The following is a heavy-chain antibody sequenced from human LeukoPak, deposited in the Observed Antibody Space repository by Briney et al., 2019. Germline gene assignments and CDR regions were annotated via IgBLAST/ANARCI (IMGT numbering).Heavy chain of an antibody. D-gene: IGHD3-3*02. V-gene: IGHV3-7*03. CDR1: GFAFSGYW. CDR3: ASDLHFHLHH. Sequence: GGSLRLSCAASGFAFSGYWMSWVRQAPGKGLEWVANINEDGTKKHYLDSVEGRFTISRDNAKNSLYLQMNGLRAEDTAVFYCASDLHFHLHHWGQGTLVTVSS. CDR2: INEDGTKK. J-gene: IGHJ5*02.